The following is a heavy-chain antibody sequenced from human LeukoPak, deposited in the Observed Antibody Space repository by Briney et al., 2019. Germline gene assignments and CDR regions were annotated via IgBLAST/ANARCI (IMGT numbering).Heavy chain of an antibody. Sequence: GGSLRLSCAASGFTFSSYAMSWVRQAPGKGLEWVSIIYSGGSTYYADSVKGRFTISRDNSKNTLYLQMNSLRAEDTAVYHCAKETLSVRMDVWGQGTTVTVSS. V-gene: IGHV3-23*03. D-gene: IGHD3-10*01. CDR2: IYSGGST. CDR1: GFTFSSYA. J-gene: IGHJ6*02. CDR3: AKETLSVRMDV.